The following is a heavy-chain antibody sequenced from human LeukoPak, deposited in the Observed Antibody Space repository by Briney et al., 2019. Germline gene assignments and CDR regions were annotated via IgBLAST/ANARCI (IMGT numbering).Heavy chain of an antibody. Sequence: SETLSLTCAVSGGSITSDNYYWSWIRQHPGKGLEWIAYIYYSGTTYYNPSLKSRVTMSVDTSKNQFSLKLSSVTAADTAVYYCARLITHCSGGSCYSGRGDIWGQGTMVTVSS. V-gene: IGHV4-31*11. CDR3: ARLITHCSGGSCYSGRGDI. CDR2: IYYSGTT. D-gene: IGHD2-15*01. J-gene: IGHJ3*02. CDR1: GGSITSDNYY.